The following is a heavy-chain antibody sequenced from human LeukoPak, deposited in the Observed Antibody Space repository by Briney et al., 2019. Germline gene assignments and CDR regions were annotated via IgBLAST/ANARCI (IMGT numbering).Heavy chain of an antibody. V-gene: IGHV4-59*02. Sequence: PSETLSLTCTVSGGSVSSYYWSWIRQPPGKGLEWIGYIYYSGSTNYNPSLKSRVTISVDTSKNQFSLKLSSVAAADTAMYHCARDNWNYGSSMDVWGQGTTVTVSS. J-gene: IGHJ6*02. CDR3: ARDNWNYGSSMDV. D-gene: IGHD1-7*01. CDR1: GGSVSSYY. CDR2: IYYSGST.